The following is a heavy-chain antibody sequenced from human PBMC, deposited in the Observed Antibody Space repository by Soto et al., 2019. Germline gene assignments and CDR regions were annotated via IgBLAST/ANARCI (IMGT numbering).Heavy chain of an antibody. CDR3: AKAWPLMVVAHLRFVS. V-gene: IGHV3-23*01. Sequence: PGGSLRLSCVGSDFIFGTFAMSWVRQAPGKGLEWVSGINGDGETTYYADSVKGRFTISRDNSKNTLYLQMDSLTADDTALYFCAKAWPLMVVAHLRFVSWGQGTLVTVSS. D-gene: IGHD2-15*01. CDR2: INGDGETT. CDR1: DFIFGTFA. J-gene: IGHJ4*02.